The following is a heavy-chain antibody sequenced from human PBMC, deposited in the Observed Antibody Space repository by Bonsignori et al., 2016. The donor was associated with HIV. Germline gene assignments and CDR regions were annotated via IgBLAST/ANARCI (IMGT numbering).Heavy chain of an antibody. Sequence: WIRQPPGKGLEWVANIKQDGSEKYYVDSVKGRFTTSRDNAKNSLYLQMNSLRAEDTAVYYCARVDGSSGWFHYYYYYMDVWGKGTTVTVSS. J-gene: IGHJ6*03. V-gene: IGHV3-7*01. CDR2: IKQDGSEK. CDR3: ARVDGSSGWFHYYYYYMDV. D-gene: IGHD6-19*01.